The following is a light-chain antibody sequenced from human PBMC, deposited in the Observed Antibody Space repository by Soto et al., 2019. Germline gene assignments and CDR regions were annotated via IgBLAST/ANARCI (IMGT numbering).Light chain of an antibody. CDR1: QNIYSK. Sequence: IVMTQSPSPLSVSPGERATFSCRASQNIYSKIAWYQQRPGQAPRLLIYRASTRATGVPARFSGSGSGTDFTLTISSLEPEDFAVYYCQQRSNWPRTFGGGTKVDIK. CDR3: QQRSNWPRT. J-gene: IGKJ4*01. CDR2: RAS. V-gene: IGKV3-11*01.